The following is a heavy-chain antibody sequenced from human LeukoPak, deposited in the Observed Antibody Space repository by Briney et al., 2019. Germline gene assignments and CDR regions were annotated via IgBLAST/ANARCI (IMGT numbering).Heavy chain of an antibody. V-gene: IGHV4-59*12. D-gene: IGHD1-26*01. CDR2: ISDSGGT. J-gene: IGHJ5*02. CDR1: GDSISSYF. Sequence: SETLSLTCTVSGDSISSYFWTWIRQPPGKGLELIGYISDSGGTHHSPSLKSRVTISVDTSKNQFSLKLSSVTAAHTAVYCCARGWGVGATVWFDPWGQGTLVTVSS. CDR3: ARGWGVGATVWFDP.